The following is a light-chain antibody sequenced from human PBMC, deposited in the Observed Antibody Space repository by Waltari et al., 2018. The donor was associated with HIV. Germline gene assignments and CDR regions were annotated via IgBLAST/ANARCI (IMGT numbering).Light chain of an antibody. V-gene: IGLV3-21*01. CDR2: HDT. CDR1: NIGSKS. CDR3: QVWDTNTDQYVI. Sequence: SYVLTQPPSVSVAPGKTARITCGGENIGSKSVNWYQKQPGQAPVMVIYHDTDRPSGIPDRFYGSNSEDTATLTIRRVEAGDEADYFCQVWDTNTDQYVIFGGGTNLAV. J-gene: IGLJ2*01.